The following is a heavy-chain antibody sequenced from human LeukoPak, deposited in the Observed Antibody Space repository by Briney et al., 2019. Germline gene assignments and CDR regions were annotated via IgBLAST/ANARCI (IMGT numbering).Heavy chain of an antibody. J-gene: IGHJ3*02. CDR1: GGSFRNYY. D-gene: IGHD3-22*01. V-gene: IGHV4-4*07. Sequence: SSETLSLTCTVSGGSFRNYYWTWVRQPAGKGLEWIGRIYTTGSTNYNPSLKSRVTLSVDTSKNQFSLKLSSVTAADTAVYYCARMRHYYDSSGYRDAFDIWGQGTMVTVSS. CDR2: IYTTGST. CDR3: ARMRHYYDSSGYRDAFDI.